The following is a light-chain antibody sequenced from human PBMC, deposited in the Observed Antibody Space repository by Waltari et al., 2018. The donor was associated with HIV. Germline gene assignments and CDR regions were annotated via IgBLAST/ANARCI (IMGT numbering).Light chain of an antibody. V-gene: IGLV1-44*01. CDR2: SNN. Sequence: QSVLPQPPSASGTPGQRVTISCSGSRSNSGSNDVNWYQQVPGTAPKFLMYSNNKRPSGVPDRFSGSKSGTSASLAISGLQSDDEADYYCAAWDESLNAWVFGGGTRLTVL. J-gene: IGLJ3*02. CDR1: RSNSGSND. CDR3: AAWDESLNAWV.